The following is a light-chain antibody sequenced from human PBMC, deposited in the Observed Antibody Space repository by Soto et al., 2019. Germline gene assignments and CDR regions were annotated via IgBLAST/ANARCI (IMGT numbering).Light chain of an antibody. Sequence: QSALTQPACVSGSPGQSITISCTGTSSDVGNYKYVSWYQQHPGKAPKLMIYEVSNRPSGVSNRFSGSKSGNTASLTISGLQAEDETDYYCFSYTSSGTYVFGTGTKATVL. CDR1: SSDVGNYKY. CDR2: EVS. J-gene: IGLJ1*01. CDR3: FSYTSSGTYV. V-gene: IGLV2-14*01.